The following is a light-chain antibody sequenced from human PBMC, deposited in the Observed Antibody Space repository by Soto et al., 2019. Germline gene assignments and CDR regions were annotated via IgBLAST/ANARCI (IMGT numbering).Light chain of an antibody. Sequence: QSALTQPPSASGSPGQPVTISCTGTSSDVGAYNYVSWYQQHPGKAPKLMIYDVNKRPSGVPDRFSGSKSGNTASLTVSGLQAEDEADYYCTSRAGPTVLFGGGTKLTVL. J-gene: IGLJ3*02. CDR3: TSRAGPTVL. V-gene: IGLV2-8*01. CDR1: SSDVGAYNY. CDR2: DVN.